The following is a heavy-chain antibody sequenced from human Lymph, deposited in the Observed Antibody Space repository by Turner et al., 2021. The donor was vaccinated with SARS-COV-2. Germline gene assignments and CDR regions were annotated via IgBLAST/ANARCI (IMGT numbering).Heavy chain of an antibody. J-gene: IGHJ6*02. CDR2: INPNSGGT. D-gene: IGHD3-3*01. CDR1: GYIFTGYY. Sequence: QVLLVQPGAEVKKPGASVKVPCKASGYIFTGYYMHWVRQAPGQGLEWMGWINPNSGGTNYAQKFQGRVTMTRDTSISTAYMELSRLRSDDTAVYYCARDVERYNDFWSGYSGGYGLDVWGQGTTVTVSS. V-gene: IGHV1-2*02. CDR3: ARDVERYNDFWSGYSGGYGLDV.